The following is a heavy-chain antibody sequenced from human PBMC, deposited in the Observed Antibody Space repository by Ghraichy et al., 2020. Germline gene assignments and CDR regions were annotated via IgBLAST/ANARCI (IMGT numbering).Heavy chain of an antibody. D-gene: IGHD4-23*01. CDR1: GGSISNYY. CDR3: ARVRGNSVDY. Sequence: SETLSLTCTVSGGSISNYYWSWIRQPPGKGLEWIGYIYYSGSTDYSPSLKSRVTISVDTSKNQFSLKLSSVTAADTAVYYCARVRGNSVDYWGQGTLVTVSS. J-gene: IGHJ4*02. V-gene: IGHV4-59*01. CDR2: IYYSGST.